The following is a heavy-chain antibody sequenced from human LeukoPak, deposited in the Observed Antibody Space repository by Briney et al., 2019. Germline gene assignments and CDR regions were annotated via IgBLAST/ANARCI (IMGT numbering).Heavy chain of an antibody. Sequence: TLSLTCTVSGGSISSGDYYWSWIRQPPGKGLEWIGYTYYSGNTYYNPSLKSRVTISVDTSKNQFSLKLSSVTAADTAVYYCARGPHCSGGSCYSPYYYYYMDVWGKGTTVTVSS. CDR2: TYYSGNT. D-gene: IGHD2-15*01. CDR1: GGSISSGDYY. V-gene: IGHV4-30-4*08. CDR3: ARGPHCSGGSCYSPYYYYYMDV. J-gene: IGHJ6*03.